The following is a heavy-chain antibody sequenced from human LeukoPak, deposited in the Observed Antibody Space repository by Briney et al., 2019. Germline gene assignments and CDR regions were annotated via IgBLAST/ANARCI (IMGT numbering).Heavy chain of an antibody. CDR1: GGSFSGYY. V-gene: IGHV4-39*01. Sequence: SETLSLTCAVYGGSFSGYYWGWIRQPPGKGLEWIGCIYYSGSTCYNPSLKSRVTISVDTSKNQFSLKLSSVTAADTAVYYCARHQELSPYNWFDPWGQGTLVTVSS. CDR3: ARHQELSPYNWFDP. D-gene: IGHD3-16*02. J-gene: IGHJ5*02. CDR2: IYYSGST.